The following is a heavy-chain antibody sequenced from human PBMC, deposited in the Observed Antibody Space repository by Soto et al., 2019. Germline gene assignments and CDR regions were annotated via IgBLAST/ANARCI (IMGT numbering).Heavy chain of an antibody. Sequence: SVKVSCKASGGTFSSYAISWVRQAPGQGLGWMGGIIPIFGTANYAQKFQGRVTITADKPTSTAYMELSSLRSEDTAVYYCARDGYCTNGVCPGPWGQGTLVTVS. CDR2: IIPIFGTA. CDR1: GGTFSSYA. CDR3: ARDGYCTNGVCPGP. D-gene: IGHD2-8*01. V-gene: IGHV1-69*06. J-gene: IGHJ4*02.